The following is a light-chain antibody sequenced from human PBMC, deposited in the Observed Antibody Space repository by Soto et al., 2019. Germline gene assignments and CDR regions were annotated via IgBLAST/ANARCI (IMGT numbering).Light chain of an antibody. CDR2: NVS. V-gene: IGKV2-30*01. Sequence: DVLMTQSPLSLPVTLGQPASISCWSSRSLAYIDGNTYLNWFQQRPGQSPRRLIYNVSNRDSGVPDRFSGSGSGPAFTLKISRVEAEDVAVYYCMQGTHWPTYTFGQGTKLEIK. CDR3: MQGTHWPTYT. J-gene: IGKJ2*01. CDR1: RSLAYIDGNTY.